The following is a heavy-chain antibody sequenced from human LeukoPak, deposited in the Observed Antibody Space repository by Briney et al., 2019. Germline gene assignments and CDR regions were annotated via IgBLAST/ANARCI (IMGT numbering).Heavy chain of an antibody. Sequence: SETLSLTCTVSGGSISSSSYYWGWIRQPPGKGLEWIGYIYYSGSTNYNPSLKSRVTISVDTSKNQFSLKLSSVTAADTAVYYCARDRTDGGYYWYFDLWGRGTLVTVSS. CDR3: ARDRTDGGYYWYFDL. V-gene: IGHV4-61*01. D-gene: IGHD4-17*01. J-gene: IGHJ2*01. CDR1: GGSISSSSYY. CDR2: IYYSGST.